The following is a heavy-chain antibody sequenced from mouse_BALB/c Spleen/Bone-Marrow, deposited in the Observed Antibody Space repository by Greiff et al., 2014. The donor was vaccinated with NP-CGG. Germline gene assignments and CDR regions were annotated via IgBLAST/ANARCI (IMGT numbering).Heavy chain of an antibody. V-gene: IGHV5-6-5*01. CDR3: ARGYDYDFDY. D-gene: IGHD2-4*01. J-gene: IGHJ2*01. CDR1: GFTFSNFA. CDR2: ISSGGSA. Sequence: EVQLQQSGGGLVKPGGSLKLPCAASGFTFSNFAMSWVRQTPDKRLEWVASISSGGSAYYPDSVKGRLSISRDNARDILFLQMSSLRSEDTAMYYCARGYDYDFDYWGQGTTLTVSS.